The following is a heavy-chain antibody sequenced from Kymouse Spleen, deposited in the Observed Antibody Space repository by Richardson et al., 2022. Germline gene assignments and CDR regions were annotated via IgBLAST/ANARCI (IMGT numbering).Heavy chain of an antibody. Sequence: QVQLVESGGGVVQPGRSLRLSCAASGFTFSSYGMHWVRQAPGKGLEWVAVISYDGSNKYYADSVKGRFTISRDNSKNTLYLQMNSLRAEDTAVYYCAKDHGSGFFDYWGQGTLVTVSS. J-gene: IGHJ4*02. CDR2: ISYDGSNK. V-gene: IGHV3-30*18. CDR1: GFTFSSYG. D-gene: IGHD6-19*01. CDR3: AKDHGSGFFDY.